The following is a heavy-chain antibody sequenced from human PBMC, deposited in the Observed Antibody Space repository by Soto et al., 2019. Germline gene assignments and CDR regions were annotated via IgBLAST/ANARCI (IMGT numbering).Heavy chain of an antibody. D-gene: IGHD2-15*01. Sequence: SETLSLTCTVSGGSISSYYWSWIRQPPGKGLEWIGYIYYSGSTNYNPSLKSRVTISVDTSKNQFSLKLSSVTAADPAVYYCARVNVVVVAATPGWFAPWGKGTLVTVSS. V-gene: IGHV4-59*01. J-gene: IGHJ5*02. CDR1: GGSISSYY. CDR2: IYYSGST. CDR3: ARVNVVVVAATPGWFAP.